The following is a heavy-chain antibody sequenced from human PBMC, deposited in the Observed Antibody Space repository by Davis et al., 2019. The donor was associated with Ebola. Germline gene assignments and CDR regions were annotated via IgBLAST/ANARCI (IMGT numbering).Heavy chain of an antibody. J-gene: IGHJ4*02. Sequence: GESLKISCAASGFTFSSYSMNWVRQAPGKGLEWVGRIKSKTDGGTTDYAAPVKGRFTISRDDSKNTLYLQMNSLKTEDTAVYYCTTHRGGIGNWGQGTLVTVSS. CDR2: IKSKTDGGTT. CDR1: GFTFSSYS. CDR3: TTHRGGIGN. D-gene: IGHD3-16*01. V-gene: IGHV3-15*01.